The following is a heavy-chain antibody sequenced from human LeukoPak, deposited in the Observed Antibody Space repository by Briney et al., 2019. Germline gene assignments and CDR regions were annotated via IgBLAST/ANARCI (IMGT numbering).Heavy chain of an antibody. CDR2: MNPNSGNT. J-gene: IGHJ6*03. CDR1: GYTFTSYD. CDR3: ARVPGGYYGSGSYIPYYYYYYYMDA. D-gene: IGHD3-10*01. V-gene: IGHV1-8*01. Sequence: ASVKVSCKASGYTFTSYDINWVRQATGQGLEWMGWMNPNSGNTGYAQKFQGRVTMTRNTSISTAYMELSSLRSEDTAVYYCARVPGGYYGSGSYIPYYYYYYYMDAWGKGTTVTVSS.